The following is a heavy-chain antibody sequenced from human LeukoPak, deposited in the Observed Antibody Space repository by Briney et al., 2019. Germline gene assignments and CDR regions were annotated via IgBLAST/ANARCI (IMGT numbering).Heavy chain of an antibody. J-gene: IGHJ4*02. CDR3: ARHSGSYQRAFDY. CDR2: IKQDGGEK. V-gene: IGHV3-7*01. CDR1: GFTFSNAW. Sequence: PGGSLRLSCAASGFTFSNAWMSWVRQAPGKGLEWVANIKQDGGEKHYVDSVKGRFTISRDNAKNSLYLQMNSLRVEDTAVYYCARHSGSYQRAFDYWGQGTLVTVSS. D-gene: IGHD1-26*01.